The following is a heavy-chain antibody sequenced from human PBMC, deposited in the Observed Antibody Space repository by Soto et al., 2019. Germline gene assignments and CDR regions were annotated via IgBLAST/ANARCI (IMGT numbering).Heavy chain of an antibody. Sequence: PGGSLRLSCAASGFTFSSYAMSWVRQAPGKGLEWVSAISGSGGSTYYADSVKGRFTISRDNSKNTLYLQMNSLRAEDTAVYYCAKAGNSSGWYSGNYGGQGTLVTVSS. CDR3: AKAGNSSGWYSGNY. J-gene: IGHJ4*02. CDR2: ISGSGGST. CDR1: GFTFSSYA. D-gene: IGHD6-19*01. V-gene: IGHV3-23*01.